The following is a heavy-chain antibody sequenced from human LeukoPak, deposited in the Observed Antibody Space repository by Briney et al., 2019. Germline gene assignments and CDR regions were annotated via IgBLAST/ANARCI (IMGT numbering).Heavy chain of an antibody. D-gene: IGHD1-14*01. CDR2: ISAYNGNT. J-gene: IGHJ6*02. V-gene: IGHV1-18*01. Sequence: ASVKVSCKASGYTFTSYGISWVRQAPGQGLEWMGWISAYNGNTNYAQKLQGRVAMTTDTSTSTAYMELRSLRSDDTAVYYCATPPRGYYGMDVWGQGTTVTVSS. CDR3: ATPPRGYYGMDV. CDR1: GYTFTSYG.